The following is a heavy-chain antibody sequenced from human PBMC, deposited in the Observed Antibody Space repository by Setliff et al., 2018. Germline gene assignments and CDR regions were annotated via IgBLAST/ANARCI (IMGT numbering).Heavy chain of an antibody. J-gene: IGHJ4*02. CDR1: GLTFRTYA. V-gene: IGHV3-23*01. CDR3: VTSTIIIYYFDF. D-gene: IGHD3-10*01. Sequence: GGSLRLSCAASGLTFRTYAMSWVRQAPGKGLEWVSSTTGSGGDRDYADSVKGRSTISRDNSKNTLYLQMNSLRAEDTAVYYCVTSTIIIYYFDFWGQGTPVTVSS. CDR2: TTGSGGDR.